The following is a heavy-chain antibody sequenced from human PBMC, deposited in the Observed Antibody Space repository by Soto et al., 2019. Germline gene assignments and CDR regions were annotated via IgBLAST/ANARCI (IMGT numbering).Heavy chain of an antibody. CDR2: ISWNSGSI. CDR1: GFTFDDYA. D-gene: IGHD5-18*01. V-gene: IGHV3-9*01. Sequence: PGGSLRLSCAASGFTFDDYAIHWVRQAPGKGLEWVSGISWNSGSIGYADSVKGRFTISRDNAKNSLYLQMNSLGAEDTALYYCAKATLYSYGPSYFDYWGQGTQVTVSS. CDR3: AKATLYSYGPSYFDY. J-gene: IGHJ4*02.